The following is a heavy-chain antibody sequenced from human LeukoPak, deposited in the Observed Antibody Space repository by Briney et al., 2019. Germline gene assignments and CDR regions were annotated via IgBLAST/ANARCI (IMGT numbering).Heavy chain of an antibody. CDR2: IYNGVPT. J-gene: IGHJ1*01. D-gene: IGHD5-12*01. CDR1: GVSIIRFC. Sequence: PSETLSLTCTTSGVSIIRFCRSWVRQPPGKGLEWIGNIYNGVPTFFNPSLKSRVTISVDTSKRQFSLQLASATAADTAVYYCVQTTGWPGFDFWGQGILVTVSS. V-gene: IGHV4-4*09. CDR3: VQTTGWPGFDF.